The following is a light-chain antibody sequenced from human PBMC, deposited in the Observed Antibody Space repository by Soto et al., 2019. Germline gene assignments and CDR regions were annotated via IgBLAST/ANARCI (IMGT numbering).Light chain of an antibody. CDR3: QQYNTYPLP. Sequence: DIQMTQSPSTLSASVGDRVTITCRASQSISTWLAWYQQKPGKAPKLLIYKASSLESGVPSRFSGSGSGKEFTLTISSLKPDDFATYYCQQYNTYPLPFGGGNTVEI. CDR1: QSISTW. J-gene: IGKJ4*01. V-gene: IGKV1-5*03. CDR2: KAS.